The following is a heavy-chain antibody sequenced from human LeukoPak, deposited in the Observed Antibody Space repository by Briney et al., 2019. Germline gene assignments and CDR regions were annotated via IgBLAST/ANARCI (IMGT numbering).Heavy chain of an antibody. J-gene: IGHJ3*02. Sequence: SETLSLTCTVYARSISSSCYYWGWLRQPPGTGLEGLGRIYYRGSTYYHPSLKTRATISLDTSKNQFSLKLSAVTPADTAVYYCARPDIVVVPAANAFDIWGQGTMVTVSS. CDR2: IYYRGST. V-gene: IGHV4-39*01. D-gene: IGHD2-2*01. CDR3: ARPDIVVVPAANAFDI. CDR1: ARSISSSCYY.